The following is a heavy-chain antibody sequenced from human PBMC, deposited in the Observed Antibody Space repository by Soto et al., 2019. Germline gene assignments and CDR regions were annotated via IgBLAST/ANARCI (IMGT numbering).Heavy chain of an antibody. Sequence: ASVQVSCKASGYTFTSYAMHWVRQAPGQRLEWMGWINAGNGNTKYSQKFQGRVTITRDTSASTAYMELSSLRSEDTAVYYCARGGLSSGYEPDPYYYYYGMDVWGQGTTVTVSS. CDR1: GYTFTSYA. D-gene: IGHD5-12*01. CDR3: ARGGLSSGYEPDPYYYYYGMDV. CDR2: INAGNGNT. V-gene: IGHV1-3*01. J-gene: IGHJ6*02.